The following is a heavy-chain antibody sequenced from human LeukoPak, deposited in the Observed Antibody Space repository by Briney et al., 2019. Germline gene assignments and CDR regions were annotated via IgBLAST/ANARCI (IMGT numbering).Heavy chain of an antibody. CDR2: IHYSGTP. CDR3: ATQGSSGWYQGFDY. J-gene: IGHJ4*02. CDR1: GGSLSNTGYY. V-gene: IGHV4-39*01. Sequence: SETLSLACAVSGGSLSNTGYYWGWIRQTPGKGLEWIGSIHYSGTPSSNPSLKSRVTISVDTSKNQFSLKFSSVTAADTAVYYCATQGSSGWYQGFDYWGQGTLVTVSS. D-gene: IGHD6-19*01.